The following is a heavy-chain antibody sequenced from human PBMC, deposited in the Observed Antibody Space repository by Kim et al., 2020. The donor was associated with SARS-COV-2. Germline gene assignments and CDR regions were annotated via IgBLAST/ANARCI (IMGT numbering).Heavy chain of an antibody. CDR2: IYYSGST. V-gene: IGHV4-30-4*01. Sequence: SETLSLTCTVSGGSISSGDYYWSWIRQPPGKGLEWIGYIYYSGSTYYNPSLKSRVTISVDTSKNQFSLKLSSVTAADTAVYYCARDIGYQLEYDYWGQGTLVTVSS. CDR1: GGSISSGDYY. D-gene: IGHD2-2*01. J-gene: IGHJ4*02. CDR3: ARDIGYQLEYDY.